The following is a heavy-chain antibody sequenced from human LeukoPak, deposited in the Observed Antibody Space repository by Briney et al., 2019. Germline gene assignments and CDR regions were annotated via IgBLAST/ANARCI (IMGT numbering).Heavy chain of an antibody. V-gene: IGHV3-23*01. CDR1: GFTFSSYA. CDR3: AKELKGSFGSSWAFDY. J-gene: IGHJ4*02. CDR2: ISGSGGST. Sequence: GGSLRLSCAASGFTFSSYAMSWVRQAPGKGLEWVSAISGSGGSTYYADSVKGRFTISRDNSKNTLYLQMNSLRAEDTAVYYCAKELKGSFGSSWAFDYWGQGTLVTVSS. D-gene: IGHD6-13*01.